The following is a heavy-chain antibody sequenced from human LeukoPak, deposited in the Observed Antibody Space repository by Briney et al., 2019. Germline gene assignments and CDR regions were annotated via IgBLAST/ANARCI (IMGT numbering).Heavy chain of an antibody. D-gene: IGHD4-11*01. CDR3: ARHRLSGNYGINWFDP. CDR2: IYTSGST. V-gene: IGHV4-4*09. Sequence: PSDTLSLTCTVSGGSISSYYWRWIRQPPGKGLEWIGYIYTSGSTNYNPSLKSRVTISVDTSKNQFSLKLSSVTAADTAVYYCARHRLSGNYGINWFDPWGQGTLVTVSS. J-gene: IGHJ5*02. CDR1: GGSISSYY.